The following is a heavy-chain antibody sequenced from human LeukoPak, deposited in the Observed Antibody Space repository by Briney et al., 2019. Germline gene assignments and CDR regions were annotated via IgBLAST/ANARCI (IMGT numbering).Heavy chain of an antibody. CDR2: LYHSGST. CDR1: NYSITSGYF. CDR3: ARGIAVAGPRGYNWFDP. V-gene: IGHV4-38-2*02. Sequence: SETLSLTCSVSNYSITSGYFWGWIRQPPGKGLEWIGSLYHSGSTYYNPSLKSRVTISVDTSKNQFSLKLSSVTAADTAVYYCARGIAVAGPRGYNWFDPWGQGTLVTVSS. D-gene: IGHD6-19*01. J-gene: IGHJ5*02.